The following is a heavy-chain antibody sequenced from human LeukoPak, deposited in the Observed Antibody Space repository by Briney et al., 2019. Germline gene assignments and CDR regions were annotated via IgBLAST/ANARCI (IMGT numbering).Heavy chain of an antibody. D-gene: IGHD6-13*01. CDR1: GYTFTSYA. V-gene: IGHV1-3*01. CDR3: ARVASSSWYFY. CDR2: INAGNGNT. J-gene: IGHJ4*02. Sequence: ASVEVSCKASGYTFTSYAMHWVRQAPGQRLEWMGWINAGNGNTKYSQKFQGRVTITRDTSASTAYMELSRLRSEDTGVYFCARVASSSWYFYWGQGTLVTVSS.